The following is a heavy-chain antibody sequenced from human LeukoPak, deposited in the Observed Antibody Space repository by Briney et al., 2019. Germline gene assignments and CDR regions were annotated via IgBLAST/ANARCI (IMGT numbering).Heavy chain of an antibody. Sequence: GGSLRLSCAASGFTFTTYSMNWVRQAPGKGLVWVSRINSDGINTSYADSVKGRFTISRDNAKNTLNLQMNSLRAEDTAVYYCARDLGQYYDTSDNWFDPWGQGTLVTVSS. CDR2: INSDGINT. V-gene: IGHV3-74*01. CDR1: GFTFTTYS. D-gene: IGHD3-22*01. J-gene: IGHJ5*02. CDR3: ARDLGQYYDTSDNWFDP.